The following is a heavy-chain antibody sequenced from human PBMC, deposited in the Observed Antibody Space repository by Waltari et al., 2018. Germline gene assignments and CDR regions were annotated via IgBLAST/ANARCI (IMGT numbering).Heavy chain of an antibody. V-gene: IGHV3-74*01. CDR2: INSYVSST. D-gene: IGHD3-22*01. CDR1: GFTFSSYW. CDR3: ASLTVNYDSPLKTYFDY. J-gene: IGHJ4*02. Sequence: EVQLVESGGGLVQPGGSLRLSCAASGFTFSSYWMHWVRQAPGKGLVCVALINSYVSSTSYADSVNGRFTISRDNAKNTLYLQMNSLRAEDTAVYYCASLTVNYDSPLKTYFDYWGQGTLVTVSS.